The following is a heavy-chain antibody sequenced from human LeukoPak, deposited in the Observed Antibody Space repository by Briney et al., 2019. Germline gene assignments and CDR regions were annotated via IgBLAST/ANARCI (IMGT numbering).Heavy chain of an antibody. Sequence: GGSLRLSCAASGFTFSSYAMHWVRQAPGKGLEWVAVISYDGSNKYYADSVKGRFTISRDNSKNTLYLQMNSLRAEDTAVYYCAREVTAMVTFFSYYYYYMDVWGKGTTATVSS. CDR3: AREVTAMVTFFSYYYYYMDV. CDR2: ISYDGSNK. CDR1: GFTFSSYA. J-gene: IGHJ6*03. V-gene: IGHV3-30*04. D-gene: IGHD5-18*01.